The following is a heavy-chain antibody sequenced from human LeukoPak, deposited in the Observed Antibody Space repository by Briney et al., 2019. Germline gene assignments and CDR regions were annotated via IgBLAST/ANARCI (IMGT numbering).Heavy chain of an antibody. CDR2: IYYSGST. Sequence: SDTLSLTCTASGVSISSSDYYWGWIRQPPRKGLEWIGSIYYSGSTYYNPSLKSRVTISVDTSKNQFSLKLTSVTAADTAVYYCARHGTTGPFDYWGQGTLVTVSS. CDR3: ARHGTTGPFDY. J-gene: IGHJ4*02. CDR1: GVSISSSDYY. D-gene: IGHD1-1*01. V-gene: IGHV4-39*01.